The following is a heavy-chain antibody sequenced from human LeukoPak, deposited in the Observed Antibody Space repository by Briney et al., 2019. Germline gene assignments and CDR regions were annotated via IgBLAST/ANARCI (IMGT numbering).Heavy chain of an antibody. CDR3: AKDLGRNYNYYGLDV. CDR1: RFTFDDYT. Sequence: PGGSLRLSCATSRFTFDDYTMHWVRQAPGKGLEWVSLISWNARTTFYADSVKGRFTISRDNSKNSLYLQMNSLRTEDTALYYCAKDLGRNYNYYGLDVWGQGTTVTVSS. J-gene: IGHJ6*02. D-gene: IGHD1-26*01. CDR2: ISWNARTT. V-gene: IGHV3-43*01.